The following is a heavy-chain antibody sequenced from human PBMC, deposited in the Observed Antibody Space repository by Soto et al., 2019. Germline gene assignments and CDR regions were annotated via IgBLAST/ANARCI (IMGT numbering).Heavy chain of an antibody. D-gene: IGHD3-22*01. V-gene: IGHV3-23*01. J-gene: IGHJ4*02. Sequence: EVQLLDSGGGLVQPGGSLRLSCAASGFTFSSYAMSWVRQAPGKGLEWVSGISGNGGNTYYTDSVKGRFTISRDNSKNTRSLQMNSLRGEDTAVYYCAEGTMKVDCWGQGTLVTVSS. CDR3: AEGTMKVDC. CDR1: GFTFSSYA. CDR2: ISGNGGNT.